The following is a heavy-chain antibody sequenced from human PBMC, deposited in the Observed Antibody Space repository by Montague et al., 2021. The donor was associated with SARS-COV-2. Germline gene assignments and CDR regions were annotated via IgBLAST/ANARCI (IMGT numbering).Heavy chain of an antibody. J-gene: IGHJ5*02. D-gene: IGHD2-21*02. Sequence: SETLSLTCTVFGYSISSGYFWAWLRQPPGKGLEWIGSIYHAGYXXXNPXXXGRVSISIDTSRNQISLRVTDVAAADTAVYYCARAPCVGDCNSLAIWFDPWSQGTLVSVSS. V-gene: IGHV4-38-2*02. CDR2: IYHAGYX. CDR3: ARAPCVGDCNSLAIWFDP. CDR1: GYSISSGYF.